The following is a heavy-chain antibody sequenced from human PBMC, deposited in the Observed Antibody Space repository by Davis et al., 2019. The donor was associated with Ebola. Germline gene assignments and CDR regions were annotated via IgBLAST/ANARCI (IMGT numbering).Heavy chain of an antibody. CDR3: AREIVVVVAATSGGEGHFDY. J-gene: IGHJ4*02. CDR1: GYTFTSYD. Sequence: ASVKVSCKASGYTFTSYDINWVRQATGQGLEWMGWISAYNGNTNYAQKLQGRVTMTTDTSTSTAYMELRSLRSDDTAVYYCAREIVVVVAATSGGEGHFDYWGQGTLVTVSS. D-gene: IGHD2-15*01. V-gene: IGHV1-18*01. CDR2: ISAYNGNT.